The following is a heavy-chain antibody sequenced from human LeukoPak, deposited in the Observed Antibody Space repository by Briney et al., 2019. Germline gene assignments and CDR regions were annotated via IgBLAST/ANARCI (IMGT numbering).Heavy chain of an antibody. CDR3: ARIAVAGSYYYYGMDV. J-gene: IGHJ6*02. Sequence: ASVKVSCKASGYTFTGYYMHWVRQAPGQGLEWMGWIDPNSGGTNYAQKFQGRVTMTRDTSISTAYMELSRLRSDDTAVYYCARIAVAGSYYYYGMDVWGQGTTVTVSS. CDR1: GYTFTGYY. D-gene: IGHD6-19*01. V-gene: IGHV1-2*02. CDR2: IDPNSGGT.